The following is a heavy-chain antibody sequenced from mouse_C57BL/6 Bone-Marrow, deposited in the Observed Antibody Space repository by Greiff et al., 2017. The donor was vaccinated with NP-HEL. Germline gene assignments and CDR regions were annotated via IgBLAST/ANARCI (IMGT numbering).Heavy chain of an antibody. Sequence: EVQLQQSGPELVKPGASVKISCKASGYTFTDYYMNWVKQSHGKSLEWIGDINPNNGGTSYNQKFKGKATLTVDKSSSTAYMELRSLTSEDSAVYYCARWRYYPYWGQGTTLTVSS. D-gene: IGHD1-1*01. CDR2: INPNNGGT. V-gene: IGHV1-26*01. CDR1: GYTFTDYY. CDR3: ARWRYYPY. J-gene: IGHJ2*01.